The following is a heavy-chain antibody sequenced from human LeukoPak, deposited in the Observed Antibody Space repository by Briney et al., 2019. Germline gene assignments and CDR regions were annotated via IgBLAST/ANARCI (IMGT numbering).Heavy chain of an antibody. D-gene: IGHD3-22*01. CDR1: GGSISSYY. Sequence: KPSETLSLTCTVSGGSISSYYWSWIRQPPGMGLEWIGYIYYSGSTNYNPSLKSRVTISVDTSKNQFSPKLSSVTAADTAVYYCARSEMYYYDSSGYYPKYFQHWGQGTLVTVSS. CDR3: ARSEMYYYDSSGYYPKYFQH. CDR2: IYYSGST. J-gene: IGHJ1*01. V-gene: IGHV4-59*01.